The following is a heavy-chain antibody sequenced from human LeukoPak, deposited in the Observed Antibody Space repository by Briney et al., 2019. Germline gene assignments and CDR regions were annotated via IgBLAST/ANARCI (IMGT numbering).Heavy chain of an antibody. J-gene: IGHJ6*02. CDR2: IKQDGSEK. CDR3: ARDIRLMVRGVADYYCYGMDV. V-gene: IGHV3-7*01. CDR1: GFTFSSYW. Sequence: GGSLRLSCAASGFTFSSYWMSWVRQAPGKGLEWVANIKQDGSEKYYVDSVKGRFTISRDNAKNSLYLQMNSLRAEDTAVYYCARDIRLMVRGVADYYCYGMDVWGQGTTVTVSS. D-gene: IGHD3-10*01.